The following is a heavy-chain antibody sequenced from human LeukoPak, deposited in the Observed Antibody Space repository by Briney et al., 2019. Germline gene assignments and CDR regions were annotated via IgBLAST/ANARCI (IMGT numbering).Heavy chain of an antibody. Sequence: GGSLGLSCAASGFTFSSYGMHWVRQAQGKGLEWVAVIWYDGSNKYYADSVKGRFTISRDNSKNTLYLQMNSLRAEDTAVYYCARERVYYYYGMDVWGQGTTVTVSS. CDR2: IWYDGSNK. J-gene: IGHJ6*02. CDR1: GFTFSSYG. CDR3: ARERVYYYYGMDV. V-gene: IGHV3-33*01.